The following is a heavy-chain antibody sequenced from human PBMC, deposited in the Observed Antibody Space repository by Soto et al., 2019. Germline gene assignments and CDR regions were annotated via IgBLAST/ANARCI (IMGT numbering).Heavy chain of an antibody. CDR2: ISHSGTS. V-gene: IGHV4-4*02. D-gene: IGHD3-9*01. CDR1: GGSISSSHW. Sequence: QVQLQESGPGLVKPSGTLSLTCAVSGGSISSSHWWTWVRQSPGKGLEYIGEISHSGTSNSTPTLNSRFTLAVDKSKNHFSLTLTSVTAADTAVYYCARVVLTITRSVFDAWGQGTLVIVSS. J-gene: IGHJ3*01. CDR3: ARVVLTITRSVFDA.